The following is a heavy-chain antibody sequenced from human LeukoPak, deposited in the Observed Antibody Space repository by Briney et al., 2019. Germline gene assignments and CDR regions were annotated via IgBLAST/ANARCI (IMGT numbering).Heavy chain of an antibody. Sequence: PSETLSLTCTVSGYSISSGYYWGWIRQPPGKGLEWIGSIYHSGSTYYNPSLKSRVTISVDTSKNQFSLNLSSVTPEDTAVYYCASLPDSSGYTDYWGQGTLVTVSS. V-gene: IGHV4-38-2*02. CDR3: ASLPDSSGYTDY. J-gene: IGHJ4*02. D-gene: IGHD3-22*01. CDR1: GYSISSGYY. CDR2: IYHSGST.